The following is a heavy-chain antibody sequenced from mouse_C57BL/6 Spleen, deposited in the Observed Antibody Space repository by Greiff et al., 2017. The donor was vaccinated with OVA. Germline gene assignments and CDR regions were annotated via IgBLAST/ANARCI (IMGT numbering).Heavy chain of an antibody. D-gene: IGHD3-1*01. J-gene: IGHJ2*01. V-gene: IGHV1-15*01. CDR1: GYTFTDYE. CDR3: TGLGDY. CDR2: IDPETGGT. Sequence: QVQLQQPGTELVKPGASVKLSCKASGYTFTDYEMHWVKQTPVHGLEWIGAIDPETGGTAYNQKFKGKAILTADKSSSTAYMELRSLTSEDSAVYYCTGLGDYWGQGTTLTVSS.